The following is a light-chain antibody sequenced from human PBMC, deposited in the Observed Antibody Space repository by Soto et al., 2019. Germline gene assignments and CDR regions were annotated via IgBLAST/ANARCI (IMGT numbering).Light chain of an antibody. CDR3: SSYTSSTRYL. CDR1: SSDVGGYNY. CDR2: DVS. Sequence: QSVLTQPASVSGSPGQSITISCTGTSSDVGGYNYVSWYQQHPGKAPKLMIYDVSNRPSGVSNRFSGSKSGNTASLTISGLQAEDEADYYCSSYTSSTRYLFGTGPKVTVL. J-gene: IGLJ1*01. V-gene: IGLV2-14*01.